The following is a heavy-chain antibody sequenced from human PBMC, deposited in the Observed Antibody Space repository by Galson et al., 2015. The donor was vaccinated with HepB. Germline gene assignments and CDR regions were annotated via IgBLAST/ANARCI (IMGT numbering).Heavy chain of an antibody. D-gene: IGHD2-2*01. CDR1: GGSISSGNYF. V-gene: IGHV4-31*03. J-gene: IGHJ3*02. CDR3: AREVIVVGDSDAFDI. Sequence: LSLTCTVSGGSISSGNYFWSWIRQHPGKGLEWIGYIYYSGTAYYNPSLESRVTLSVDTSKNQFSLKLSSVTAADTAVYYCAREVIVVGDSDAFDIWGQGTKVTVSS. CDR2: IYYSGTA.